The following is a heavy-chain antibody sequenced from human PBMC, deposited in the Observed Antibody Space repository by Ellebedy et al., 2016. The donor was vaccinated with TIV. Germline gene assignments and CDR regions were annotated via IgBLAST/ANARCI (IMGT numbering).Heavy chain of an antibody. CDR2: ISIRSDTK. J-gene: IGHJ4*02. Sequence: GESLKISCTASGFSLSNCNMDWVRQAPGKGLEWVSFISIRSDTKFYKDSVKGRFTVSRDNARNLLFLQMDSLRADDTAVYYCARDPSYDVVTGSYPGLDYWGQGTLVTVSS. V-gene: IGHV3-48*04. CDR1: GFSLSNCN. CDR3: ARDPSYDVVTGSYPGLDY. D-gene: IGHD3-9*01.